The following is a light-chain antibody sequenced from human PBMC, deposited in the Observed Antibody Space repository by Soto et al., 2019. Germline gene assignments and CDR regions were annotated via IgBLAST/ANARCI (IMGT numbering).Light chain of an antibody. V-gene: IGKV3-15*01. CDR3: QQYNNWLVT. CDR1: QSVSSD. J-gene: IGKJ5*01. Sequence: EIVMTQSPATLSVSPGERATHSCRASQSVSSDLAWYQQKPGQAPRLLIYGASTRATGSPARFSGSGSGTEFTLTISSLQSEDFAVYYCQQYNNWLVTFGQGTRLEIK. CDR2: GAS.